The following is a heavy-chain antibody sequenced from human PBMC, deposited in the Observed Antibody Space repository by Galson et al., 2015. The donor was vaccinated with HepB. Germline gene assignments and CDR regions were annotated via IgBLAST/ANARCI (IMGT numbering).Heavy chain of an antibody. CDR1: GFTFSSYS. Sequence: SLRLSCAASGFTFSSYSMNWVRQAPGKGLEWVSYISCSRSYIYYADSVRGRFTISRDNAKNSLYLQMNSLRAEDTAVYYCARAMSSSSSAYYYYYMDVWGKGTTVTVSS. CDR2: ISCSRSYI. D-gene: IGHD6-6*01. J-gene: IGHJ6*03. V-gene: IGHV3-21*01. CDR3: ARAMSSSSSAYYYYYMDV.